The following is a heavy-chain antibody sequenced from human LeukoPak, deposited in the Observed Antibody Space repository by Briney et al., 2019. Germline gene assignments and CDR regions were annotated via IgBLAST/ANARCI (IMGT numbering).Heavy chain of an antibody. V-gene: IGHV5-51*01. CDR3: ARYDYVANLAGDDFDI. CDR2: IYPGGSET. D-gene: IGHD4-23*01. CDR1: GYMFAIYW. J-gene: IGHJ3*02. Sequence: GQSLNISCKVSGYMFAIYWIGWVSQMPGKGLEWMGIIYPGGSETRYSPSFQGQVTIPTDKSITTAYLRWTSLTASHTSISYRARYDYVANLAGDDFDIWGQGTMVSVSS.